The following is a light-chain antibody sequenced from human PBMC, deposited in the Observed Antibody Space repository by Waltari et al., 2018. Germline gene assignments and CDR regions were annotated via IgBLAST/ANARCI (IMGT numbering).Light chain of an antibody. V-gene: IGLV2-14*01. CDR1: SSDVGGYNY. CDR3: SSYTSSNTVT. Sequence: QSALTQPASVSGSPGQSITISCTGTSSDVGGYNYVSWYQQHPGKAPKLMISDVPQRPSGVSNRFSGSKSGNTASPTISGLQAEDEADYYCSSYTSSNTVTFGGGTKLTVL. J-gene: IGLJ2*01. CDR2: DVP.